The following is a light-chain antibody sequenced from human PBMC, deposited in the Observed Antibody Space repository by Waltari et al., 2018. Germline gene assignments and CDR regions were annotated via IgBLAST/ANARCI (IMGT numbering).Light chain of an antibody. J-gene: IGLJ3*02. CDR2: INSDGSH. CDR3: QTWGTGIWV. V-gene: IGLV4-69*01. CDR1: RGHSSYA. Sequence: LVLTQSPSPSASLGASVKLTCTLRRGHSSYAIAWHQQQPETGPRYLMKINSDGSHSKGDGIPDRFSGSSSGAERYLTISSLQSEDEADYYCQTWGTGIWVFGGGTKLTVL.